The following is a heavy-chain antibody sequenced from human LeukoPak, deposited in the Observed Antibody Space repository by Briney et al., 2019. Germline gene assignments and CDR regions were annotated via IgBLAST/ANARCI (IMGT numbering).Heavy chain of an antibody. CDR2: IYTSGST. D-gene: IGHD3-22*01. Sequence: SETLSLTCTVSGGSISSYYWSWIRQPAGKGLEWIGRIYTSGSTNYNPSLKSRVTMSVDTSKNQFSLKLSSVTAADTAVYYCARDRCYYDSSGCSRVFDYWGQGTLVTVSS. CDR3: ARDRCYYDSSGCSRVFDY. CDR1: GGSISSYY. V-gene: IGHV4-4*07. J-gene: IGHJ4*02.